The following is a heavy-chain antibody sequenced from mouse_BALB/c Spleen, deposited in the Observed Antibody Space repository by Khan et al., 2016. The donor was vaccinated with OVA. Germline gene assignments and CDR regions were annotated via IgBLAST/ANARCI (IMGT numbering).Heavy chain of an antibody. CDR1: GYSITSDYA. V-gene: IGHV3-2*02. D-gene: IGHD1-1*01. J-gene: IGHJ2*01. CDR3: ARSGTITTVVATDFDY. Sequence: EVQLQESGPGLVKPSQSLSLTCTVTGYSITSDYAWNWIRQFPGNKLEWMGYIKYSGSTSYNPSLKSRISITRNTSKHRFFLPLSSVTTEDTATYYCARSGTITTVVATDFDYWGQGTTLTVSS. CDR2: IKYSGST.